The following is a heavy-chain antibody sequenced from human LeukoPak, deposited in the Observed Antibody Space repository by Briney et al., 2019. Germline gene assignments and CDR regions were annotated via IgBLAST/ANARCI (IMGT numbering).Heavy chain of an antibody. CDR3: AKVKLGYSSGFSPLDY. V-gene: IGHV3-9*01. D-gene: IGHD6-19*01. J-gene: IGHJ4*02. CDR2: ISWNSGSI. CDR1: GFTFDDYA. Sequence: GGSLRLSCAASGFTFDDYAMPWVRHAPGKGLEWVSGISWNSGSIGYADSVKGRFTISRDNAKNSLYLQMNSLRAEDTALYYYAKVKLGYSSGFSPLDYWGQGTLVTVSS.